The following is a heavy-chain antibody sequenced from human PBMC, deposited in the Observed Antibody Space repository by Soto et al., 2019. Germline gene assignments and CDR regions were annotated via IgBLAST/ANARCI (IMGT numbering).Heavy chain of an antibody. Sequence: QVQLVQSGAEVKKPGSSVKVSCKASGGTFSSYAISWVRQAPGQGLEWMGGIIPIFGTANYAQKFQGRVTITADESTSTAYMELSSLRSEDTAVYYCARSTLFCRSTSCYYYYYGMDVWGQGTTVTVSS. CDR3: ARSTLFCRSTSCYYYYYGMDV. J-gene: IGHJ6*02. CDR2: IIPIFGTA. D-gene: IGHD2-2*01. V-gene: IGHV1-69*01. CDR1: GGTFSSYA.